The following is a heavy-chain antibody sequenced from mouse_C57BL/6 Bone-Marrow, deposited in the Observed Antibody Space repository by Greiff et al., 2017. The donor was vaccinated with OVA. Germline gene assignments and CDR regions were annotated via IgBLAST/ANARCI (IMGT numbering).Heavy chain of an antibody. CDR1: GYTFTEYT. J-gene: IGHJ1*03. D-gene: IGHD1-1*01. Sequence: VQLKESGAELVKPGASVKLSCKASGYTFTEYTIHWVKQRSGQGLEWIGWFYPGSGSIKYNEKFKDKATLTADKSSSTVYMELSRLTSEDSAVYFCARHEEVYYYGSSWYFDVWGTGTTVTVSS. V-gene: IGHV1-62-2*01. CDR2: FYPGSGSI. CDR3: ARHEEVYYYGSSWYFDV.